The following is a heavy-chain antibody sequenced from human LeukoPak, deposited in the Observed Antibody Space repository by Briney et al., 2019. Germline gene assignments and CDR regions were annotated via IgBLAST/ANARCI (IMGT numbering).Heavy chain of an antibody. J-gene: IGHJ5*02. CDR3: ARDGIAAAGPRPVVDP. Sequence: SGGSLRLSCAASGFTFSDYYMSWIRQAPGKGLEWVSYISSSGSTIYYADSVKGRFTISRDNAKSSLYLQMNSLRTEDTAVYYCARDGIAAAGPRPVVDPWGQGTLVTVSS. CDR1: GFTFSDYY. V-gene: IGHV3-11*01. CDR2: ISSSGSTI. D-gene: IGHD6-13*01.